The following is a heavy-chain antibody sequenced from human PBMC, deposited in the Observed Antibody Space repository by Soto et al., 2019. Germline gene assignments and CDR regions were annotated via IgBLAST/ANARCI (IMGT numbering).Heavy chain of an antibody. CDR3: TKSALLGAVAGPNGFDP. V-gene: IGHV3-23*01. Sequence: EVQLLESGGGLVEPGGSLRLSCAASGFTFSNYAMNWVRQAPGKGLEWVSAISGSGGSTYYADSVKGRFTISRDNSKNTLYVQINSLRAEDTAVSYCTKSALLGAVAGPNGFDPWGQGTLVTVSS. J-gene: IGHJ5*01. CDR2: ISGSGGST. CDR1: GFTFSNYA. D-gene: IGHD6-19*01.